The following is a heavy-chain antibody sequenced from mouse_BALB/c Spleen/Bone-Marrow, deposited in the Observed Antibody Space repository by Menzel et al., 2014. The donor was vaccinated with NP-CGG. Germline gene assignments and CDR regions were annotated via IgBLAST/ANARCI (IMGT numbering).Heavy chain of an antibody. J-gene: IGHJ2*01. Sequence: EVKLMESGGGLVQPGGSLKLSCAASGFTFXSYGMSWVRQTPDKRLELVATINNNDGNTYYPDSVKGRFTISRDNAKNTLYLQMSSLKSEDTAMYYCARDNYGSRFDYWGQGTTLTVSS. CDR2: INNNDGNT. D-gene: IGHD1-1*01. CDR1: GFTFXSYG. V-gene: IGHV5-6-3*01. CDR3: ARDNYGSRFDY.